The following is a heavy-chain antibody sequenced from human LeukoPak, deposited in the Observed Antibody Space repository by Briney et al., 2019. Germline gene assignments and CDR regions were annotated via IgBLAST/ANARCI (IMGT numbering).Heavy chain of an antibody. CDR3: AREGGGGYCSSTSCPNWFDP. Sequence: ASVKVSCKASGGTFSSYAISWVRQAPGQGLEWMGGIIPIFGTANYAQKFQGRVTITADESTSTAYMELSSLRSEDTAVYYCAREGGGGYCSSTSCPNWFDPWGQGTLVTVSS. J-gene: IGHJ5*02. CDR1: GGTFSSYA. D-gene: IGHD2-2*01. CDR2: IIPIFGTA. V-gene: IGHV1-69*13.